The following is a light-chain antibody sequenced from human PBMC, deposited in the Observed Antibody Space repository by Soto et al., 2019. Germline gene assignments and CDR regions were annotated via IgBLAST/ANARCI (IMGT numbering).Light chain of an antibody. V-gene: IGKV3-20*01. J-gene: IGKJ4*01. Sequence: SVFPPSPGTLSLSPGARATLSCRARPTVSSSYLVWYQQKPGQAPRLLIFGASSRATGTPARFSGSGSGTEFTLTISSLQSEDFAVYYCQQYIRWPLTFGGGTKVDIK. CDR3: QQYIRWPLT. CDR1: PTVSSSY. CDR2: GAS.